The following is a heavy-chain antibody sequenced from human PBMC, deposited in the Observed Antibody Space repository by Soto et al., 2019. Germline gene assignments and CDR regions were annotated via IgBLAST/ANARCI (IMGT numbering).Heavy chain of an antibody. CDR2: INAGNGNT. D-gene: IGHD6-19*01. J-gene: IGHJ6*02. Sequence: ASVKVSCKASGYTFTTYSIHWVRQAPGQRLEWMGWINAGNGNTKYSQKFQGRVTITRDTSASTAYMELNSLRSEDTAVYYCAGPLSSGWYRSDYYGMDVWGQGTTVTVSS. CDR1: GYTFTTYS. V-gene: IGHV1-3*01. CDR3: AGPLSSGWYRSDYYGMDV.